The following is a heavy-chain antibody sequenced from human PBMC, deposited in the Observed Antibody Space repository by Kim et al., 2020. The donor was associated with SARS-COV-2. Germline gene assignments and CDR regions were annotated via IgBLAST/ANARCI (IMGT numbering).Heavy chain of an antibody. V-gene: IGHV4-59*01. CDR2: T. D-gene: IGHD6-13*01. Sequence: TNSNPSLKSRVTISVDTSKNQFSLKLSSVTAADTAVYYCARDSSWYGIDYWGQGTLVTVSS. CDR3: ARDSSWYGIDY. J-gene: IGHJ4*02.